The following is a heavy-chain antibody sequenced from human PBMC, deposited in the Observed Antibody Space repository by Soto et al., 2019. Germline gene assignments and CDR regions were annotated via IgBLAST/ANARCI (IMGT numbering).Heavy chain of an antibody. CDR1: GFTFSSYG. Sequence: GSLRLSCAASGFTFSSYGMHWVRQAPGKGLEWVAVISYDGSNKYYADSVKGRFTISRDNSKNTLYLQMNSLRAEDTAVYYCAKGRGYYYDSSGYYSDWGQGTLVTVSS. J-gene: IGHJ4*02. CDR3: AKGRGYYYDSSGYYSD. CDR2: ISYDGSNK. V-gene: IGHV3-30*18. D-gene: IGHD3-22*01.